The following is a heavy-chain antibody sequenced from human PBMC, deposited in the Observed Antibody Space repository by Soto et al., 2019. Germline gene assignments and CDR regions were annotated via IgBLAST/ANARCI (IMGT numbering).Heavy chain of an antibody. CDR1: GGSISSYY. D-gene: IGHD4-17*01. CDR2: IYHSGST. V-gene: IGHV4-59*01. CDR3: AREGTYDGDYGTLGY. Sequence: QVQLQESGPGLVKPSETLSLTCTVSGGSISSYYWSWIRQPPGKGLEWIGYIYHSGSTNYNPSLKSRVTISVDTSKNQFSLKLSSVTAADTAVYYCAREGTYDGDYGTLGYWGQGTLVTVSS. J-gene: IGHJ4*02.